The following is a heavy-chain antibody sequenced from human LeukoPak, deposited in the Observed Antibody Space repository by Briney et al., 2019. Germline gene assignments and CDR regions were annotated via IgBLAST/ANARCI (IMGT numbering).Heavy chain of an antibody. CDR2: FDPEDGET. Sequence: ASVKVSCKVSGYTLTELSMHWVRQAPGKGLEWMGGFDPEDGETIYAQKFQGRVTMTEDTSTDTAYMELSSLRSEDTAVYYCARGLLSGGDWAPSNTIDYWGQGTLVTVSS. CDR1: GYTLTELS. CDR3: ARGLLSGGDWAPSNTIDY. V-gene: IGHV1-24*01. D-gene: IGHD2-21*02. J-gene: IGHJ4*02.